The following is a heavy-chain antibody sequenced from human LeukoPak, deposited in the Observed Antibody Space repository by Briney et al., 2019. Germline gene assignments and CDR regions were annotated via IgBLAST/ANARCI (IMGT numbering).Heavy chain of an antibody. D-gene: IGHD5-18*01. CDR1: GLTFSSYA. V-gene: IGHV3-30-3*01. CDR2: ISYDGTNK. CDR3: ATGYSYGAKIDY. Sequence: GGSPRLSCAASGLTFSSYAIQWVRQAPGKGVGWVAVISYDGTNKYYADSVEVRFTISRDNSKNTLYLQMNSLRAEDTAVYYCATGYSYGAKIDYWGQATLVTVSS. J-gene: IGHJ4*02.